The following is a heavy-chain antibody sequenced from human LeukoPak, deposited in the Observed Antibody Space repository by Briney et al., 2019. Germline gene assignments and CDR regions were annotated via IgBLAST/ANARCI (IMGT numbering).Heavy chain of an antibody. CDR3: ARGRTRGAAAAVDY. V-gene: IGHV4-59*01. Sequence: ASETLSLTXTVSGDSISNYHWSWIRQPPGKGLEWIGYIHYSGSTNYNPSLKSRVTISVDTSKNQFSLKLNSVTAADTAMYYCARGRTRGAAAAVDYWGQGTLVTVSS. D-gene: IGHD6-13*01. J-gene: IGHJ4*02. CDR2: IHYSGST. CDR1: GDSISNYH.